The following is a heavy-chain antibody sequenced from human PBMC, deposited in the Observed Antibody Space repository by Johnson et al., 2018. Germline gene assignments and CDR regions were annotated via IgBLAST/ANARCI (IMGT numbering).Heavy chain of an antibody. Sequence: QVQLQESGPGLVKPSEPLSLTCTVSGGSISSYYWSWIRQPPGKGLEWIGYIYYSGSTNYNPSLQSRVTLSVDTSKKQFPLKLSSVPAADTAMYYCARSWYLVAIGHDAFDIWGQGTMVTVSS. CDR1: GGSISSYY. CDR2: IYYSGST. CDR3: ARSWYLVAIGHDAFDI. J-gene: IGHJ3*02. V-gene: IGHV4-59*01. D-gene: IGHD2-15*01.